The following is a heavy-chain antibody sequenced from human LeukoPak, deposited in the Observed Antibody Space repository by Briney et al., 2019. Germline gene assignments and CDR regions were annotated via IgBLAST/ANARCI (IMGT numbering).Heavy chain of an antibody. CDR2: IIPIFGTA. D-gene: IGHD2-15*01. J-gene: IGHJ4*02. V-gene: IGHV1-69*13. CDR1: GGTFSSYA. Sequence: ASVKVSCKASGGTFSSYAISWVRQAPGQGLEWMGGIIPIFGTANYAQKFQGRVTITADESTSTAYMELSSLRSEDTAVYYCARAHVVVVVAATLEDYFDYWGQGTLVTVSP. CDR3: ARAHVVVVVAATLEDYFDY.